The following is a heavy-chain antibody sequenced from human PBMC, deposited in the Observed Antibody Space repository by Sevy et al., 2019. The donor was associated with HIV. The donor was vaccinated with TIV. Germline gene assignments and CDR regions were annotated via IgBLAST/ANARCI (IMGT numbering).Heavy chain of an antibody. CDR2: ISGNDDTI. Sequence: GGSLRLSCAASGFILSDYYMTWVRQAPGKGLEWVSYISGNDDTIYYENSVKGRLTISRDNTKNSLYIQMNSLGAEDTAVYYCARDHVKDGDLGDYYYYAMDVWGQGTTVTVSS. CDR1: GFILSDYY. V-gene: IGHV3-11*01. D-gene: IGHD4-17*01. J-gene: IGHJ6*02. CDR3: ARDHVKDGDLGDYYYYAMDV.